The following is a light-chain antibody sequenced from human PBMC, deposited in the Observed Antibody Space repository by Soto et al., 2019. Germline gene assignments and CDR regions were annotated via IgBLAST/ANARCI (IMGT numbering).Light chain of an antibody. Sequence: QSVLTQPRSVSGSPGQSVTISCTGTSSDVGGYNYVSWYQQHPGKAPKVMIYDVSARPSGVPDRFSGSKSGNTASLTISGLQGEDEADYYCCSYAGSPRYVFGTGTKLTVL. V-gene: IGLV2-11*01. J-gene: IGLJ1*01. CDR2: DVS. CDR3: CSYAGSPRYV. CDR1: SSDVGGYNY.